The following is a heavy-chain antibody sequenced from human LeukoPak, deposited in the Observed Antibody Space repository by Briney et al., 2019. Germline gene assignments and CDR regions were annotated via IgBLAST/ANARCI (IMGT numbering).Heavy chain of an antibody. V-gene: IGHV3-73*01. Sequence: GGSLRLSCAASGFTFSGSAMHWVRQASGKGLEWVGRIRSKANSYATAYAALVKGRFTISRDDSKNTAYLQMNSLKTEDTAVYYCTRLDYDFWSGYLILYYYMDVWGKGTTVTVSS. CDR1: GFTFSGSA. D-gene: IGHD3-3*01. CDR3: TRLDYDFWSGYLILYYYMDV. J-gene: IGHJ6*03. CDR2: IRSKANSYAT.